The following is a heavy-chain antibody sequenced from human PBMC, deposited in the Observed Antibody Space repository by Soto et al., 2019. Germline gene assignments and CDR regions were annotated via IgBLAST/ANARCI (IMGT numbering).Heavy chain of an antibody. CDR2: INHSGST. Sequence: SETLSLTCTVSGGSISSYYWSWIRQPPGTGLEWIGEINHSGSTNYNPSLKSRVTISVDTSKNQFSLKLTSVTAADTAVYYCARHAHVDTSMAPSDYWGQGTLVTVS. J-gene: IGHJ4*02. CDR1: GGSISSYY. V-gene: IGHV4-34*01. D-gene: IGHD5-18*01. CDR3: ARHAHVDTSMAPSDY.